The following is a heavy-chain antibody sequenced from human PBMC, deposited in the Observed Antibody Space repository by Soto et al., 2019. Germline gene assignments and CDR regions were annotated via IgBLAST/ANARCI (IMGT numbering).Heavy chain of an antibody. D-gene: IGHD2-8*01. V-gene: IGHV1-18*01. CDR3: ARDRSMYYGMDV. CDR2: ISAYNGNT. Sequence: QVQLLQSGGEVKKPGASVKVSCKATGYTFTSFGISWVRQAPGQGLEWMGWISAYNGNTNYAQKLQGRVTMTTGTSTRTAYMELRSLTSDDTAVYYCARDRSMYYGMDVWGQGTTVTVSS. CDR1: GYTFTSFG. J-gene: IGHJ6*02.